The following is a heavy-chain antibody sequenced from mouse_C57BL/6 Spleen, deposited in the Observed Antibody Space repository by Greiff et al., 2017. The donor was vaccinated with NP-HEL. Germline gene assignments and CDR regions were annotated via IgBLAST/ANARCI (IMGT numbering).Heavy chain of an antibody. D-gene: IGHD1-1*01. CDR1: GYTFTDYY. CDR2: INPNNGGT. J-gene: IGHJ3*01. Sequence: EVQLQQSGPELVKPGASVKISCKASGYTFTDYYMNWVKQSHGKSLEWIGDINPNNGGTSYNQKFKGKATLTVDKSSSTAYMELRSLTSEDSAVYYCTRCTTVVATSFAYWGQGTLVTVSA. V-gene: IGHV1-26*01. CDR3: TRCTTVVATSFAY.